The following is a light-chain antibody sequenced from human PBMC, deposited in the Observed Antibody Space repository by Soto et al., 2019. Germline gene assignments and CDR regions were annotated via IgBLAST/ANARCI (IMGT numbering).Light chain of an antibody. Sequence: QSALTQPPSVSAAPGQRVTISCTGSSSNIGAGYDVYWYQQLPGTAPKLLIYGNSNRPSGVPDRFSGSKSGTSASLAITGLQAEDEADYYCQSYDSSLSYVFGTGTKVTVL. V-gene: IGLV1-40*01. J-gene: IGLJ1*01. CDR1: SSNIGAGYD. CDR3: QSYDSSLSYV. CDR2: GNS.